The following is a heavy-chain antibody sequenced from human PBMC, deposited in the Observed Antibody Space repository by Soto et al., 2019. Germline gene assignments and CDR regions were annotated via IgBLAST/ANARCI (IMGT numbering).Heavy chain of an antibody. D-gene: IGHD4-4*01. CDR3: AKDPQYFDY. Sequence: GGSLRLSCAASGFTFRSYAMSWVRQAPGKGLEWVSAISGSGGSTYYADSVKGRFTISRDNSKNTLYLQMSNLRAEDTAVYYCAKDPQYFDYWGQGTLVTVSS. CDR1: GFTFRSYA. J-gene: IGHJ4*02. CDR2: ISGSGGST. V-gene: IGHV3-23*01.